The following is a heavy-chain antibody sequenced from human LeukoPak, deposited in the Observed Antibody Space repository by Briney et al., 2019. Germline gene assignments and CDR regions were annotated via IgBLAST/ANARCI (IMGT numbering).Heavy chain of an antibody. CDR1: GFTFTAYW. CDR3: ARGASSGYRIDY. Sequence: GGSLRLSCAAPGFTFTAYWMHWVRQAPGKGLVWVSRIKTDGSSANYAGSVKGRFTISRDSAKNTLDLQMNSLRADDTGVYYCARGASSGYRIDYWGQGTLVTVSS. V-gene: IGHV3-74*01. J-gene: IGHJ4*02. CDR2: IKTDGSSA. D-gene: IGHD3-10*01.